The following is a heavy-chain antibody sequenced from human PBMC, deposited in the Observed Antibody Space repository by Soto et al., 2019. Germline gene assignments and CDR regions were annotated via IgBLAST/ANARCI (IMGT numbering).Heavy chain of an antibody. J-gene: IGHJ4*02. CDR2: ISGTGGTT. Sequence: VGSLRLSCAASGFTFTSYAMSWVRQARGKGLEWVSTISGTGGTTYYADSVKGQVTISADKSIGTAYLQWSSLKASDAAMYYCARHQRDDASRKIDCWGQGTLVTVSS. D-gene: IGHD3-16*01. CDR1: GFTFTSYA. CDR3: ARHQRDDASRKIDC. V-gene: IGHV3-23*01.